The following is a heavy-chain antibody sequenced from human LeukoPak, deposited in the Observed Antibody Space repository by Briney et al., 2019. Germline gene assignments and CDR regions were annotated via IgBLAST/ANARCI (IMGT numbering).Heavy chain of an antibody. Sequence: ASVKVSCKAFGYTSTGYWMHWVRQAPGQGPEWMGVISPSGGSTIDAQKFKVRVTLTRDMSTSTDYLELSSLRSEDTAVYYCARDNSVRDEAWWFNPWGQGTLVTVSS. J-gene: IGHJ5*02. CDR2: ISPSGGST. V-gene: IGHV1-46*01. CDR3: ARDNSVRDEAWWFNP. CDR1: GYTSTGYW. D-gene: IGHD5-24*01.